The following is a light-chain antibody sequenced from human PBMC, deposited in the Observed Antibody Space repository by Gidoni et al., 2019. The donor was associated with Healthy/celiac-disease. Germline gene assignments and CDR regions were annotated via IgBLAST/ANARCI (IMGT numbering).Light chain of an antibody. V-gene: IGKV3-20*01. CDR2: GAS. J-gene: IGKJ1*01. CDR1: QRVSSSY. Sequence: EIVLTQSPGTLSLSTGERATLSCRASQRVSSSYLAWYQQKPGQAPRLLIYGASSRATGIPDRCSGSGSGTDFTLTISMLEPEYFAVYYCQQYGSSTWTFGQXTKVEIK. CDR3: QQYGSSTWT.